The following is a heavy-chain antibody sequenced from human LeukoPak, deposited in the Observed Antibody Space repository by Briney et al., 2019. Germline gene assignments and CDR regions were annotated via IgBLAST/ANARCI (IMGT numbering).Heavy chain of an antibody. V-gene: IGHV1-69*05. J-gene: IGHJ6*03. D-gene: IGHD2-15*01. CDR3: ARGSTNRYRSGGSCYATNYYYMDV. CDR2: IIPIFGTA. CDR1: GGTFSSYA. Sequence: GASVKVSCKASGGTFSSYAISWVRQAPGQGLEWMGGIIPIFGTANYAQKFQGRVTITTDESTSTAYMELSSPRSEDTAVYYCARGSTNRYRSGGSCYATNYYYMDVWGKGTTVTVSS.